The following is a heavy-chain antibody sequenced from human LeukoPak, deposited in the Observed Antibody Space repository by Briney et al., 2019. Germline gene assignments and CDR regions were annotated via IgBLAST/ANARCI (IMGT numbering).Heavy chain of an antibody. Sequence: PSQTLSLTCTVSGGSVRRGNYYWTWIRQPAGSGLEWIGRIYTSGTTDYSPSLRTRVTISVDASRNQFSLNLSSVTAADTAVYYCARWSGSVTARNYYYYMDVWGEGTTVTVSS. CDR1: GGSVRRGNYY. CDR2: IYTSGTT. J-gene: IGHJ6*03. CDR3: ARWSGSVTARNYYYYMDV. D-gene: IGHD6-6*01. V-gene: IGHV4-61*02.